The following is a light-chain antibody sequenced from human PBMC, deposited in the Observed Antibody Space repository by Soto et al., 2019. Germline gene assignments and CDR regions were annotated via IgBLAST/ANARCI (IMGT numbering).Light chain of an antibody. V-gene: IGLV2-14*01. Sequence: QSVLTHPASVSGSPGQSITISCTGSSNDIGTYEYVSWHQHHPGRAPKLIIFGVNDRPSGISDRFPGSKSGNTASLTIFGLQLEDYAVYYCSSYTTGSTLPWVFGTGTKVTVL. J-gene: IGLJ1*01. CDR2: GVN. CDR1: SNDIGTYEY. CDR3: SSYTTGSTLPWV.